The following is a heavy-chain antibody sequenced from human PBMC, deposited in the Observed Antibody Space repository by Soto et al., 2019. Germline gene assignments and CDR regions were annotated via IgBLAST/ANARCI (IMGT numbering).Heavy chain of an antibody. V-gene: IGHV3-23*01. D-gene: IGHD3-3*01. CDR3: AKEVSGIDFWSGYYTWFDP. CDR2: ISGSGVST. Sequence: PSGSLRLSSAACGLRFNSYAMAGARQETGKGLEWVSAISGSGVSTYYADSVKGRFTISRDNSKNTLYLQMNSLRAEDTAVYYCAKEVSGIDFWSGYYTWFDPWGQGTLVTVSS. CDR1: GLRFNSYA. J-gene: IGHJ5*02.